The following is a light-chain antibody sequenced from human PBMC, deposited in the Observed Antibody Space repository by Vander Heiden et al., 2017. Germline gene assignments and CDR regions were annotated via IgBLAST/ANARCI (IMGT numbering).Light chain of an antibody. Sequence: DIQMTQSPSSLSASVGDRVTITCQASQDISNYLNWYQQKPGKAPKLLIYDASNLETGVPSRFSGSGSGTDFTFTISSRQPEDIASYYCQQYVNQPKYTFGQGTKLEIK. CDR1: QDISNY. V-gene: IGKV1-33*01. CDR3: QQYVNQPKYT. J-gene: IGKJ2*01. CDR2: DAS.